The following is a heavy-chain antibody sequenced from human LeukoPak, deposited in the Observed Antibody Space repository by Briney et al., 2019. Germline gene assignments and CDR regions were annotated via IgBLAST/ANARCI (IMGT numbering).Heavy chain of an antibody. D-gene: IGHD6-19*01. CDR1: GFTFSSYA. Sequence: GGSLRLSCAASGFTFSSYAMSWVRQAPGKGLEWVSAISGSGGSTYYADSVKGRFSISRDNSKNTLYLQMNSLRAEDTAVYYCAKEVWEQWLTYYFDYWGQGTLVTVSS. CDR3: AKEVWEQWLTYYFDY. CDR2: ISGSGGST. V-gene: IGHV3-23*01. J-gene: IGHJ4*02.